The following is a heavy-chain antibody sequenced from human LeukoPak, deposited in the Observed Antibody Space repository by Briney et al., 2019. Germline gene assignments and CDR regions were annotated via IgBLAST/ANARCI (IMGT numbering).Heavy chain of an antibody. Sequence: SETLSLTCAVYGGSFSGYYWSWIRQPPGKGLEWIGEINHSGSTNYNPSLKSRATISVDTSKNQFSLKLSSVTAADTAVYYCARAMVVVVAATRGISAFDIWGQGTMVTVSS. V-gene: IGHV4-34*01. CDR2: INHSGST. J-gene: IGHJ3*02. CDR3: ARAMVVVVAATRGISAFDI. CDR1: GGSFSGYY. D-gene: IGHD2-15*01.